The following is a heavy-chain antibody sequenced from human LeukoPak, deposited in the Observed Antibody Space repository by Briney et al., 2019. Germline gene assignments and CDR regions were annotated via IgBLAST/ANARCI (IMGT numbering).Heavy chain of an antibody. D-gene: IGHD2-21*02. CDR2: IYYKGIT. V-gene: IGHV4-59*08. CDR1: GGSISGYH. Sequence: PSETLSLTCVVSGGSISGYHWSWIRQPPGNGLEWIGYIYYKGITNYNPSLKSRVTISLDTSKSQFSLNLRSVTAADTAVYYCARLVAVTVTVDYFDPWGQGAVVTVSS. CDR3: ARLVAVTVTVDYFDP. J-gene: IGHJ5*02.